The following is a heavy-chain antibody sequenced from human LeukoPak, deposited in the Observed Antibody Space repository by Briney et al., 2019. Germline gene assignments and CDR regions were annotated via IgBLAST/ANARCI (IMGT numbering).Heavy chain of an antibody. V-gene: IGHV3-49*04. CDR1: GFTVGDYA. D-gene: IGHD3-10*01. CDR3: TRGRATMIRGVIAYFDY. J-gene: IGHJ4*02. CDR2: IRSKAYGGTT. Sequence: PGGSLRLSCTASGFTVGDYAMSWVRQAPGKGLEWVGFIRSKAYGGTTEYAASVKGRFTISRDDSKSIAYLQMNSLKTEDTAVYYCTRGRATMIRGVIAYFDYWGQGTLVTVSS.